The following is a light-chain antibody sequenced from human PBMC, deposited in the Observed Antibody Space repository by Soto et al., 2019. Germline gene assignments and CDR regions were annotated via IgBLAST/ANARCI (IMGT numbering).Light chain of an antibody. CDR1: RSDVGGYNY. Sequence: QSALTQPPSASESPGQSVTISCTGTRSDVGGYNYVSWYQQHPGKAPKLMIYEVSKRPSGVPDRFSGSKSGNTASLTVSGLQAEDEADYYCSSYAGSLYVFGPGTKVTVL. V-gene: IGLV2-8*01. CDR2: EVS. J-gene: IGLJ1*01. CDR3: SSYAGSLYV.